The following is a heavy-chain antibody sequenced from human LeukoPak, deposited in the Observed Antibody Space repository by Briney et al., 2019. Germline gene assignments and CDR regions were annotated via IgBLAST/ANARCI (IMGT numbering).Heavy chain of an antibody. V-gene: IGHV3-7*05. J-gene: IGHJ4*02. CDR3: ARDQRYCSSSSCPWEPFDY. CDR2: IKQDGSEK. Sequence: GGSLRLSCVASGFTFSSSWMNWVRQAPGKGLEWVANIKQDGSEKYYVDSVKGRFTISRDNAKNSLYLQMNSLRAEDTAVYYCARDQRYCSSSSCPWEPFDYWGQGTLVTVSS. D-gene: IGHD2-2*01. CDR1: GFTFSSSW.